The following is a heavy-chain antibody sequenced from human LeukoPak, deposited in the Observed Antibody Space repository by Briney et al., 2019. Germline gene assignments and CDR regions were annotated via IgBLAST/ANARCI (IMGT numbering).Heavy chain of an antibody. Sequence: ASVKVSCKASGYTFTGYYMYWVRQAPGQGLEWMGFINPNTGGTIYAQKFQARVTMTRDTSISTAYMELRGLISDDTAVYYCARDSNPYYYDSTGYSDYWGQGTLVTVSS. D-gene: IGHD3-22*01. CDR1: GYTFTGYY. V-gene: IGHV1-2*02. CDR3: ARDSNPYYYDSTGYSDY. J-gene: IGHJ4*02. CDR2: INPNTGGT.